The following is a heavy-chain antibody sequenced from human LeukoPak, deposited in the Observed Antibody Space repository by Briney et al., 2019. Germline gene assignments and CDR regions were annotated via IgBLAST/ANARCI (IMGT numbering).Heavy chain of an antibody. V-gene: IGHV3-53*01. CDR3: ARVALYDSSGYYCDY. CDR1: GFTVSSNY. CDR2: IYSGGST. J-gene: IGHJ4*02. D-gene: IGHD3-22*01. Sequence: GGSLRLSCAASGFTVSSNYMSWVRQAPGKGLEWVSVIYSGGSTYYADSVKGRFTISRDNAKNSLYLQMNSLRAEDTAVYYCARVALYDSSGYYCDYWGQGTLVTVSS.